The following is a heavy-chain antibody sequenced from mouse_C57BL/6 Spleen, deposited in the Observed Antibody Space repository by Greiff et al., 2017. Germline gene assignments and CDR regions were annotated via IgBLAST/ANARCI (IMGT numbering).Heavy chain of an antibody. J-gene: IGHJ4*01. CDR2: IHPNSGST. CDR3: ARSPYYDYDGYAMDY. Sequence: VQLQQPGAELVKPGASVKLSCKASGYTFTSYWMHWVKQRPGQGLEWIGMIHPNSGSTNYNEKFKSKATLTVDKSSSTAYMQLSSLTSEDSAVYYCARSPYYDYDGYAMDYWGQGTSVTVSS. CDR1: GYTFTSYW. V-gene: IGHV1-64*01. D-gene: IGHD2-4*01.